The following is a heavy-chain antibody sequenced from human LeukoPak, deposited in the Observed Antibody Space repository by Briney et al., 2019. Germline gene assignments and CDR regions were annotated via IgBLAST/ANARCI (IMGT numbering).Heavy chain of an antibody. CDR1: GGSISSSNW. D-gene: IGHD3-10*01. Sequence: SETLSLTCAVSGGSISSSNWWSWVRQPPGKGLEWIGEIYHSGSTNYNPSLKSRVTISVDKSKNQFSLKLSSVTAADTAVYYCARVRGVMVGNYFDYWGQGTLVTVSS. CDR3: ARVRGVMVGNYFDY. CDR2: IYHSGST. V-gene: IGHV4-4*02. J-gene: IGHJ4*02.